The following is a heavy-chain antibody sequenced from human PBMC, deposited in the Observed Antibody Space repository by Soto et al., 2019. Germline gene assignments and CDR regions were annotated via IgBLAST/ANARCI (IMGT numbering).Heavy chain of an antibody. D-gene: IGHD2-21*02. V-gene: IGHV1-69*13. CDR3: ARDLGGLRQDDS. CDR1: GGTFSSYA. CDR2: IIPIFGTA. Sequence: SVKVSCKASGGTFSSYAISWVRQAPGQGLEWMGGIIPIFGTANYAQKFQGRVTITADESTSTAYMELSRLRSEDTAVYYCARDLGGLRQDDSWGQGTLVTVSS. J-gene: IGHJ5*01.